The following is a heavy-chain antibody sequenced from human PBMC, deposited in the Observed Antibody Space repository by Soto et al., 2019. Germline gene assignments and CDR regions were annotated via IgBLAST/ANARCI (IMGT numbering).Heavy chain of an antibody. J-gene: IGHJ4*01. D-gene: IGHD2-2*01. CDR3: ARAGGTGSSYSFSEY. Sequence: GGSLRLSCAASGFTFSSYSMNWVRQAPGKGLEWISYISSSSTSMIYYADSVKGRFTISRDNAKNSLYLQMSSLRAEDTAVYYCARAGGTGSSYSFSEYWGHGTLVTVSS. V-gene: IGHV3-48*01. CDR2: ISSSSTSMI. CDR1: GFTFSSYS.